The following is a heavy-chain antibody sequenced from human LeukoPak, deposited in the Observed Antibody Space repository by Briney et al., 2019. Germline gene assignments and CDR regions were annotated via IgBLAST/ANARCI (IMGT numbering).Heavy chain of an antibody. V-gene: IGHV3-30*18. CDR3: TKERYCSSTSCYENYSYYGMDV. Sequence: GGSLRLSCAASGFTFSNYGMHWVRQAPGKGLEWVAVISYDGSKKYDADSVKGRFIISRANSKNTLYLQMNSLRAEDTAVYYCTKERYCSSTSCYENYSYYGMDVWGQGTTVTVSS. CDR2: ISYDGSKK. CDR1: GFTFSNYG. J-gene: IGHJ6*02. D-gene: IGHD2-2*01.